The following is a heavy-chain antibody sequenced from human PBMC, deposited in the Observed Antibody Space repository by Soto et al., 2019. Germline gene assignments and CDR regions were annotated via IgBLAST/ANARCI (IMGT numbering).Heavy chain of an antibody. CDR1: GFTFSSYS. CDR3: ARAVLPNYYYYGMDV. V-gene: IGHV3-21*01. Sequence: NPGGSLRLSCAASGFTFSSYSMKWVRQAPGKGLGWVSSISSSSTYIYYADPVKGRFTISRDNAKNTLSLQMNSLRAEDTAVYYCARAVLPNYYYYGMDVWGQGTTVTVSS. J-gene: IGHJ6*02. CDR2: ISSSSTYI.